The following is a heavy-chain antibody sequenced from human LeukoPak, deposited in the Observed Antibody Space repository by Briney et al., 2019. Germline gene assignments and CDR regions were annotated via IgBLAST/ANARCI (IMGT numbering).Heavy chain of an antibody. Sequence: GGSLRLSCAVSGLTFSSSWMDWVRQAPGKGLEWVAIINPDGNKKYSADSVKGRFTISRDNAENSLYLQMNSLRVEDTAFYYCARDLAYSRLDYWGQGMLVTVSS. J-gene: IGHJ4*02. CDR3: ARDLAYSRLDY. CDR1: GLTFSSSW. CDR2: INPDGNKK. V-gene: IGHV3-7*01. D-gene: IGHD5-18*01.